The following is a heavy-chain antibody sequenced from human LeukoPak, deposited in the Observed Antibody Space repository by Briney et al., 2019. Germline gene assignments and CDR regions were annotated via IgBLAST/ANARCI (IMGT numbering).Heavy chain of an antibody. CDR2: INWNGGST. D-gene: IGHD3-22*01. CDR1: GFTFDDYG. J-gene: IGHJ3*02. Sequence: GGSLRLSCAASGFTFDDYGMSWVRQAPGKGLEWVSGINWNGGSTGYADSVKGRFTTSRDNAKNSLYLQMNSLRAEDTALYYCARVLGTMIVVVPNAFDIWGQGTMVTVSS. CDR3: ARVLGTMIVVVPNAFDI. V-gene: IGHV3-20*04.